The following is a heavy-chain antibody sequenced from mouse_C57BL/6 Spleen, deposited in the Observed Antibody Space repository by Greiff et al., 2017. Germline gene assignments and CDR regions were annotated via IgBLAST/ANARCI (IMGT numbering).Heavy chain of an antibody. CDR3: TRSRGSSLYYFDY. CDR2: IDPSDSYT. D-gene: IGHD1-1*01. J-gene: IGHJ2*01. Sequence: QVHVKQPGAELVMPGASVKLSCKASGYTFTSYWMHWVKQRPGQGLEWIGEIDPSDSYTNYNQKFKGKSTLTVDKSSSTAYMQLSSLTSEDSAVSCCTRSRGSSLYYFDYWGQGTPLTVSA. CDR1: GYTFTSYW. V-gene: IGHV1-69*01.